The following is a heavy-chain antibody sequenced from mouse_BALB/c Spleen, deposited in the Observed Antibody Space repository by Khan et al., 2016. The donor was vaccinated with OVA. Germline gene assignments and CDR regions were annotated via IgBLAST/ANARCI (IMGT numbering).Heavy chain of an antibody. Sequence: VQLKESGPGLVAPSQSLSITCTVSGFSLTSYGVHWVRQPPGKGLEWLGVIWTGGSTNYNSALMSRLSISKDNSKSQVFLKMNSLQTDDTAMHYCARYYGNYGWYFDVWGAGTTVTVSS. CDR1: GFSLTSYG. J-gene: IGHJ1*01. V-gene: IGHV2-9*02. CDR2: IWTGGST. D-gene: IGHD2-1*01. CDR3: ARYYGNYGWYFDV.